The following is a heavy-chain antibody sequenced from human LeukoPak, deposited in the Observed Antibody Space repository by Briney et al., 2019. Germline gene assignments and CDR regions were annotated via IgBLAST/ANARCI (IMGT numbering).Heavy chain of an antibody. D-gene: IGHD3-10*01. CDR2: ITGSGGST. Sequence: GGSLRLSCAPSGFTFDSFAMTWVRQAPGKGLEWVSEITGSGGSTYYADSVKGRFTISRDNSKNTLYLQMNSLRAEDTAIYYCARELFDFDYWGQGTLVTASS. J-gene: IGHJ4*02. CDR1: GFTFDSFA. V-gene: IGHV3-23*01. CDR3: ARELFDFDY.